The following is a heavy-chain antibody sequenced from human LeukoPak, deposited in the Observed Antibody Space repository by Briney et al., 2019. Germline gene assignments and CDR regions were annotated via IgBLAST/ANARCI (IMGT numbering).Heavy chain of an antibody. CDR1: GGSISSGGYS. CDR3: ARDSRDYGALTY. CDR2: IYHSGST. Sequence: PSETLSLTCAVSGGSISSGGYSWSWIRQPPGKGLEWIGYIYHSGSTYYNPSLKSRVTISVDRSKNQFSLKLSSVTAADTAVYYCARDSRDYGALTYWGQGTLVTVS. V-gene: IGHV4-30-2*01. D-gene: IGHD4-17*01. J-gene: IGHJ4*02.